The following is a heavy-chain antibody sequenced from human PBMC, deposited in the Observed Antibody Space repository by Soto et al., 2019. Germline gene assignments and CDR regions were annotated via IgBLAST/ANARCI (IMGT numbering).Heavy chain of an antibody. Sequence: GASVKVSCKASGGTFSSYAISWVRQAPGQGLEWMGWIIPNSGNTNYAQKFQGRVTMTRNASISTAYMQWNSLKASDTAMYFCARGARGRYNYGYAPLELDYWGPGTLVTVSS. D-gene: IGHD5-18*01. V-gene: IGHV1-8*02. CDR3: ARGARGRYNYGYAPLELDY. J-gene: IGHJ4*02. CDR1: GGTFSSYA. CDR2: IIPNSGNT.